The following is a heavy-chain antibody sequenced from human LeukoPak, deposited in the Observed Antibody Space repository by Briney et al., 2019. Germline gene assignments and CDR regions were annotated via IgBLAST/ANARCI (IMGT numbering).Heavy chain of an antibody. V-gene: IGHV4-39*01. CDR2: IYYSGST. CDR3: ARHTRVTATIDY. Sequence: PSETLSLTCTVSGGSISSSSYYWGWIRQPPGKGLEWIGSIYYSGSTYYNPSLKSRVTISVDTSKNQFSLKLSSVIAADTAVYYCARHTRVTATIDYWGQGTLVTVSS. J-gene: IGHJ4*02. CDR1: GGSISSSSYY. D-gene: IGHD4-23*01.